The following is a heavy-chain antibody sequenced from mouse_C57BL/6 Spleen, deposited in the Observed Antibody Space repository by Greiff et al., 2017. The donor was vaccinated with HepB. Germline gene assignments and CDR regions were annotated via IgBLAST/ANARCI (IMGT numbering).Heavy chain of an antibody. J-gene: IGHJ3*01. D-gene: IGHD4-1*01. V-gene: IGHV3-6*01. CDR3: ARRGLTGTFAY. CDR1: GYSITSGYY. CDR2: ISYDGSN. Sequence: DVKLQESGPGLVKPSQSLSLTCSVTGYSITSGYYWNWIRQFPGNKLEWMGYISYDGSNNYNPSLKNRISITRDTSKNQFFLKLNSVTTEDTATYYCARRGLTGTFAYWGQGTLVTVSA.